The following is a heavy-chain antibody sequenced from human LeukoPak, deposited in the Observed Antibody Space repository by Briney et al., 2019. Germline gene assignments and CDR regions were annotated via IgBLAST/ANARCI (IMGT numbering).Heavy chain of an antibody. D-gene: IGHD1-26*01. CDR2: INPSGGST. V-gene: IGHV1-46*01. J-gene: IGHJ3*02. CDR1: GYTFTSYY. CDR3: ARDMHLVGATTHEAFDI. Sequence: ASVKVSCKASGYTFTSYYMHWVRQAPRQGLEWMGIINPSGGSTSYAQKFQGRVTMTRDMSTSTVYMELSSLRSEDTAVYYCARDMHLVGATTHEAFDIWGQGTMVTVSS.